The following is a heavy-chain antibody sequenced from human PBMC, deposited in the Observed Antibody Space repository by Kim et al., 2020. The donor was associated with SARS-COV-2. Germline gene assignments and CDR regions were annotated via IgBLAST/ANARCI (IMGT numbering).Heavy chain of an antibody. CDR2: ISGSGGST. CDR1: GFTFSSYA. V-gene: IGHV3-23*01. D-gene: IGHD2-2*01. J-gene: IGHJ6*03. Sequence: GGSLRLSCAASGFTFSSYAMSWVRQAPGKGLEWVSAISGSGGSTYYADSVKGRFTISRDNSKNTLYLQMNSLRAEDTAVYYCATKGDIVVVPAAPYYYYYMDVWGKGTTVTVSS. CDR3: ATKGDIVVVPAAPYYYYYMDV.